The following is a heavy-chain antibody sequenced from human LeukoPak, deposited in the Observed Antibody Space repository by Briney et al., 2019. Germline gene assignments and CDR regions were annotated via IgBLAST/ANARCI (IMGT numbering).Heavy chain of an antibody. CDR2: ISYDGSNK. CDR1: GFTFSSYA. CDR3: ARYYCSSTSCNRSYYYYYYMDV. D-gene: IGHD2-2*01. Sequence: PGGSLRLSYAASGFTFSSYAMHWVRQAPGKGLEWVAVISYDGSNKYYADSVKGRFTISRDNSKNTLYLQMNSLRAEDTAVYYCARYYCSSTSCNRSYYYYYYMDVWGKGTTVTVSS. J-gene: IGHJ6*03. V-gene: IGHV3-30*01.